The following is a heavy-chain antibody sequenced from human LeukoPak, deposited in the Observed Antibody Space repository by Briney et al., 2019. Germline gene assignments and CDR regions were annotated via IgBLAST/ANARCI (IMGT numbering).Heavy chain of an antibody. Sequence: SETLSLTCTVSGGSIRSGDYYWSWIRQPPGKGLEWIGYIFYSGSTYYHPSLKSRVTISVDTSKNQFSLKLSSVTAADTAVYYCARDRISSGYSFDYWGQGTLVTVSS. J-gene: IGHJ4*02. CDR3: ARDRISSGYSFDY. CDR1: GGSIRSGDYY. V-gene: IGHV4-30-4*01. D-gene: IGHD3-22*01. CDR2: IFYSGST.